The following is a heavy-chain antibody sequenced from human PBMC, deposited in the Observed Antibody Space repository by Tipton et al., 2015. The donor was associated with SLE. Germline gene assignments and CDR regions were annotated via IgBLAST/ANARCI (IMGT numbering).Heavy chain of an antibody. CDR2: MSGSGGST. V-gene: IGHV3-23*01. CDR3: AKAPRTGSHDYYYGMDV. Sequence: SLRLSCAASGFTFKSYPMNWVRQAPGKGLEWVSEMSGSGGSTKCADSVKGRFTISRDNSKTTLYLQMDSLGAEDTAFYYCAKAPRTGSHDYYYGMDVWGQGTTV. J-gene: IGHJ6*02. D-gene: IGHD1-26*01. CDR1: GFTFKSYP.